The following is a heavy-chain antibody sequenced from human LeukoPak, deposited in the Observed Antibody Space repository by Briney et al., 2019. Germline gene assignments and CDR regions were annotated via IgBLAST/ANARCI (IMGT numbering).Heavy chain of an antibody. D-gene: IGHD2-2*02. CDR2: ISGSGGST. CDR1: GFTFSSYA. Sequence: GGSLRLSCAASGFTFSSYAMSWVRQAPGKGLEWVSAISGSGGSTYYADSVKGRLTISRDNSKNTLYLQMNSLRAEDTAVYYCATYPWYCSSTSCYNNWYFDLWGRGTLVTVSS. J-gene: IGHJ2*01. V-gene: IGHV3-23*01. CDR3: ATYPWYCSSTSCYNNWYFDL.